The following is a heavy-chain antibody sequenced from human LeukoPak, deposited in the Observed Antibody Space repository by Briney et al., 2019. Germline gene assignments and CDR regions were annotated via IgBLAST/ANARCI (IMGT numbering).Heavy chain of an antibody. CDR2: IKQDGSEK. J-gene: IGHJ4*02. V-gene: IGHV3-7*01. CDR1: GFTFSSYS. Sequence: GRSLRLSCAASGFTFSSYSMNWVRQAPGKGLEWVANIKQDGSEKYYVDSVKGRFTISRDNAKNSLYLQMNSLRAEDTAVYYCARDPCCLDYWGQGTLVTVSS. CDR3: ARDPCCLDY.